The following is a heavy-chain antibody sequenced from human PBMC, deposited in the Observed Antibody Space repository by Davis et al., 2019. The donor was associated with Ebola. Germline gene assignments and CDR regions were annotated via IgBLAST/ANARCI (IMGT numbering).Heavy chain of an antibody. Sequence: MPSETLSLTCTVSGGSISNYYWHWIRQSPGKGPEWIGYIYYSGGTNYKPSLKSRVTMLVDTSKNKFSLRMRSVTAADSAVYFCARGASGYSHAFDIWGQGTMVIVSS. V-gene: IGHV4-59*01. J-gene: IGHJ3*02. CDR1: GGSISNYY. CDR2: IYYSGGT. D-gene: IGHD2-21*01. CDR3: ARGASGYSHAFDI.